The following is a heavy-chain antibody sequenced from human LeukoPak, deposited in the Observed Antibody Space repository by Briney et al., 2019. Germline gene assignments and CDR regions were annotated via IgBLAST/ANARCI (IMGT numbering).Heavy chain of an antibody. V-gene: IGHV4-39*07. CDR2: IYYSGST. CDR1: GGSISSSSYY. Sequence: SETLSLTCTVSGGSISSSSYYWGWIRQPPGKGLEWIGSIYYSGSTYYNPSLKSRVTISVDTSKNQFSLKLSSVTAADTAVYYCARDTKTGVWGSYRYAKLDYWGQGTLVTVSS. D-gene: IGHD3-16*02. CDR3: ARDTKTGVWGSYRYAKLDY. J-gene: IGHJ4*02.